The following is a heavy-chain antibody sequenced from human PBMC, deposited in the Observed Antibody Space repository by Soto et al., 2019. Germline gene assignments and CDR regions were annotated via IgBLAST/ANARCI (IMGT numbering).Heavy chain of an antibody. J-gene: IGHJ4*02. V-gene: IGHV1-3*01. D-gene: IGHD3-16*01. CDR2: INAGNGNT. Sequence: ASVKVSCKASGYTFTSYAMHWVRQAPGQRLEWMGWINAGNGNTKYSQKFQGRVTITRDTSASTAYMELSSLRSEDTAVYYCARDDYVWGIPDWWGQGXLVTVSS. CDR3: ARDDYVWGIPDW. CDR1: GYTFTSYA.